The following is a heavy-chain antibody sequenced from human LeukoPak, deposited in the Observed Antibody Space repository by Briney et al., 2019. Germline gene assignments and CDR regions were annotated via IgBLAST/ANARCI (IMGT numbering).Heavy chain of an antibody. Sequence: PGGSLRLSCVASGLTFSDYSINWVRRAPGKGLEWVSSINPTSTSIYCADAVRGRFTISRDNAKSSLYLQMDSLRAEDTAVYYCVRLRRNSDRSYYYYDSWGQGILVTVSS. D-gene: IGHD3-10*01. V-gene: IGHV3-21*01. CDR1: GLTFSDYS. J-gene: IGHJ5*01. CDR2: INPTSTSI. CDR3: VRLRRNSDRSYYYYDS.